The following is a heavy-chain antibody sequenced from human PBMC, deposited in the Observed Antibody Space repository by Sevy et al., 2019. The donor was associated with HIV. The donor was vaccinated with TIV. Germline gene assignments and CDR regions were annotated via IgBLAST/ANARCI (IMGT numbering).Heavy chain of an antibody. V-gene: IGHV3-7*03. D-gene: IGHD2-2*01. Sequence: GGSLRLSCAASGFTFSRYWMSWVRQAPGKGLEWVANIKKDGSEKYYVDSVKGRFTISRDNAKNSLFLQMNSLRAEDTAVYYCAIGCISTSCLWGLDVGGKGTRVTVSS. CDR1: GFTFSRYW. CDR3: AIGCISTSCLWGLDV. J-gene: IGHJ6*04. CDR2: IKKDGSEK.